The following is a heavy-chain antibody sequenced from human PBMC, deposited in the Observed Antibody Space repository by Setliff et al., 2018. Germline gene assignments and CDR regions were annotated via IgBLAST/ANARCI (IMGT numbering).Heavy chain of an antibody. CDR1: GGSFSDYY. CDR3: ARVGITIFGVVIPFDY. Sequence: SETLSLTCGASGGSFSDYYWTWIRQTPGKGLEWIGEINHSGSTKCNPSLKSRVTISVDTSKNQFSLKLSSVTAADTAVYYCARVGITIFGVVIPFDYWGQGTLVTVSS. J-gene: IGHJ4*02. D-gene: IGHD3-3*01. CDR2: INHSGST. V-gene: IGHV4-34*01.